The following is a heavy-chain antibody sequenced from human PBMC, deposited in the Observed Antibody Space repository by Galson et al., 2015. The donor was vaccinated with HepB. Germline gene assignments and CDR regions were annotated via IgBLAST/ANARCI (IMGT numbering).Heavy chain of an antibody. D-gene: IGHD6-19*01. CDR2: ISDGGSTT. Sequence: SLRLSCAASGFTFSRYAMSWVRQAPGKGLEWVSAISDGGSTTHYVDSVRGRFTISRDNSKNTLYLQMNSLRAEDTAVYYCAKDLGYSSGWQSRGFDYWGQGTLVTVSS. J-gene: IGHJ4*02. CDR1: GFTFSRYA. CDR3: AKDLGYSSGWQSRGFDY. V-gene: IGHV3-23*01.